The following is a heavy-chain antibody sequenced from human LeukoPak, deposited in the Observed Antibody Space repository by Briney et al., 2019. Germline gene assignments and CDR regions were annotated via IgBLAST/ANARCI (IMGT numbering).Heavy chain of an antibody. CDR3: ARVVEMATMY. V-gene: IGHV1-69*13. CDR1: GYTFTGYY. CDR2: IIPIFGTA. D-gene: IGHD5-24*01. Sequence: SVKVSCKASGYTFTGYYIHWVRQAPGHGLEWMGGIIPIFGTANYAQKFQGRVTITADESTSTAYMELSSLRSEDTAVYYCARVVEMATMYWGQGTLVTVSS. J-gene: IGHJ4*02.